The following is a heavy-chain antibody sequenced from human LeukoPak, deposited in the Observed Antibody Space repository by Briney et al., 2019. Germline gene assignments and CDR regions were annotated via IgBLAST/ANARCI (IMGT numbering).Heavy chain of an antibody. D-gene: IGHD1-26*01. V-gene: IGHV1-46*01. CDR1: GYTFTGYY. J-gene: IGHJ4*02. Sequence: ASVKVSCKASGYTFTGYYMHWVRQAPGQGLEWMGIINPSGGSTSYAQKFQGRVTMTRDTSTGTVYMELSSLRSEDTAVYYCARDRSGITSVDWGQGTLVTVSS. CDR3: ARDRSGITSVD. CDR2: INPSGGST.